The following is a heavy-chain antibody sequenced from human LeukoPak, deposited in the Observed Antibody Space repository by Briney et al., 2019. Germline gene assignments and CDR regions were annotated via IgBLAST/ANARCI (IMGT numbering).Heavy chain of an antibody. CDR1: GFTFSSYS. CDR2: ISSSSSYI. CDR3: ARDPGPDIAAAGTSPIGY. V-gene: IGHV3-21*01. Sequence: GGSLRLSCAASGFTFSSYSMNWVRQAPGKGLEWVSSISSSSSYIYYADSVKGRFTISRDNAKNSLYLQMNSLRAEDTAVYYCARDPGPDIAAAGTSPIGYWGQGTLVTVPS. J-gene: IGHJ4*02. D-gene: IGHD6-13*01.